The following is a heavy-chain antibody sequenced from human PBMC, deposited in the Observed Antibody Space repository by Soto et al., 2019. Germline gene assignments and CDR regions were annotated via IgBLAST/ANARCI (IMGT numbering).Heavy chain of an antibody. CDR2: IGAGRGNR. CDR1: GDTFIKYA. J-gene: IGHJ5*02. D-gene: IGHD1-1*01. CDR3: VRRHVSPTGIDWFDP. V-gene: IGHV1-3*01. Sequence: ASVKVSCKASGDTFIKYAIHWVRQAPGQSLEWMGCIGAGRGNRRYSQTFQGRVTITRDTSASTAYMELSSLRFEDTAVYYCVRRHVSPTGIDWFDPWGQGTLVPVSS.